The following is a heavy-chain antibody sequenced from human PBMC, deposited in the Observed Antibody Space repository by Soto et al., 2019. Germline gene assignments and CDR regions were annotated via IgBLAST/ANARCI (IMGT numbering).Heavy chain of an antibody. V-gene: IGHV1-69*13. CDR3: ARGQPVYDYVWGSYRSDAFDI. J-gene: IGHJ3*02. D-gene: IGHD3-16*02. Sequence: SVKVSCKASGGTFSSYAISWVRQAPGQGLEWMGGIIPIFGTANYAQKFQGRVPITADESTSTAYMELSSLRSEDTAVYYCARGQPVYDYVWGSYRSDAFDIWGQGTMVTVSS. CDR1: GGTFSSYA. CDR2: IIPIFGTA.